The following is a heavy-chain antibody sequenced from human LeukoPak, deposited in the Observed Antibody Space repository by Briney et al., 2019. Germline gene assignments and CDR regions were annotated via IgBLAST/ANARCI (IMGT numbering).Heavy chain of an antibody. V-gene: IGHV3-15*01. D-gene: IGHD4-17*01. Sequence: GGSLRLSCAASGFTFSNAWMSWVRQVPGKGLEWVGRIKRKTDGGTIDYGAAVKGRFTISRDDSKNTLYLQMDSLKSEDTAVYYRTTYDYGDYYFFYGMDVWGQGTTVTVSS. CDR3: TTYDYGDYYFFYGMDV. CDR1: GFTFSNAW. J-gene: IGHJ6*02. CDR2: IKRKTDGGTI.